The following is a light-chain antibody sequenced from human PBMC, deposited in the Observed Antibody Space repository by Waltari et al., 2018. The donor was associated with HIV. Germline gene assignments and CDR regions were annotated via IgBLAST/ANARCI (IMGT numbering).Light chain of an antibody. CDR3: SSYTSNSTLV. V-gene: IGLV2-14*03. J-gene: IGLJ2*01. Sequence: QSALTQPASVSGSPGQSITISCTGTSSDVGGYNYVSWYQQHPGKAPKLMIYDVSNLPSGVSNRFSGSKSGNTASLTISGLQAEDEADYYCSSYTSNSTLVFGGGTKLTVL. CDR2: DVS. CDR1: SSDVGGYNY.